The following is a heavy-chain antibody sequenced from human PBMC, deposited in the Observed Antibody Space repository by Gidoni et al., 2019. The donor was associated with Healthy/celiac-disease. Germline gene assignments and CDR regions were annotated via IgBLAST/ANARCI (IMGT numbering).Heavy chain of an antibody. V-gene: IGHV4-34*01. CDR1: GGSFSGYY. CDR2: INHSGST. Sequence: QVQLQQWGAGLLKPSETLSLTCAVYGGSFSGYYWSWIRQPPGKGLEWIGEINHSGSTNYNPSLKSRVTISVDTSKNQFSLKVSSVTAADTAVYYCARTRIAAAGPDWFDPWGQGTLVTVSS. CDR3: ARTRIAAAGPDWFDP. J-gene: IGHJ5*02. D-gene: IGHD6-13*01.